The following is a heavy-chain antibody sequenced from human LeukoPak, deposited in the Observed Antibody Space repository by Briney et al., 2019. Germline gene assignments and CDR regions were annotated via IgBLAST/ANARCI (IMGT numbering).Heavy chain of an antibody. CDR2: INPNSGGT. V-gene: IGHV1-2*02. CDR3: ANIVGATRVGY. D-gene: IGHD1-26*01. J-gene: IGHJ4*02. Sequence: GVSVKVSCKASGYTFTGYYMHWVRQAPGQGLEWMGWINPNSGGTNYAQKFQGRVTMTRDTSISTAYMELSRLRSDDTAVYYRANIVGATRVGYWGQGTLVTVSS. CDR1: GYTFTGYY.